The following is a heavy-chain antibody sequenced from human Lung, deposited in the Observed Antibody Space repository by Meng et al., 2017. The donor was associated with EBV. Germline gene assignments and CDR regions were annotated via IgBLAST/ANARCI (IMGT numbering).Heavy chain of an antibody. CDR1: GFTFSSYW. CDR2: INEHGSIT. V-gene: IGHV3-74*03. CDR3: ARDLVGEYDF. D-gene: IGHD2/OR15-2a*01. J-gene: IGHJ4*02. Sequence: GQLVESGGVLVQPGGSLRLSCAASGFTFSSYWMHWVRQAPGKGPVWVSRINEHGSITTYADSVNGRFTISRDNAKDTLYLQMNSLRDEDTAIYYCARDLVGEYDFWGQGTLVTVSS.